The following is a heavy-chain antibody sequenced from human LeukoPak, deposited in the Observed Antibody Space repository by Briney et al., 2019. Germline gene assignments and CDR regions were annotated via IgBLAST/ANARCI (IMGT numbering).Heavy chain of an antibody. CDR1: GFTVSSYA. D-gene: IGHD3-22*01. Sequence: PGGSLRLSWAAAGFTVSSYAMSWVRQAPGKGREWVSAISGSGGSTYYADSVKGRFTISRDNSKNTLYLQMNSLRAEDTAVYYCAKDFDYDSSGSTGYFDYWGQGPLVTVSS. V-gene: IGHV3-23*01. CDR2: ISGSGGST. J-gene: IGHJ4*02. CDR3: AKDFDYDSSGSTGYFDY.